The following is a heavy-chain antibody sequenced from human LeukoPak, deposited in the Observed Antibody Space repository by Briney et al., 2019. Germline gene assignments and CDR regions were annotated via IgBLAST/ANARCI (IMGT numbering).Heavy chain of an antibody. Sequence: PGGSLRLSCAASGFIFSDYYMSWIRQAPGKGLEWISYISTTSGFTKYADSVKGRFIISRDNAKNTLYLQMNSLGVDDTAVYFCAGDLSRSPRDYWGQGTLVTVSS. D-gene: IGHD2/OR15-2a*01. CDR1: GFIFSDYY. V-gene: IGHV3-11*06. CDR3: AGDLSRSPRDY. J-gene: IGHJ4*02. CDR2: ISTTSGFT.